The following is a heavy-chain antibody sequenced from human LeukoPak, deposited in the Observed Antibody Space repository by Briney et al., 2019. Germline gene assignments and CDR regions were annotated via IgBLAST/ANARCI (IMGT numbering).Heavy chain of an antibody. CDR3: ARDNEVAARSFDY. Sequence: PSETLSLTCTVSGGSISSSSYYWGWIRQPPGKGLEWIGSIYYSGSTYYNPSLKSRVTISVDTSKNQFSLKLSSVTAADTAVYYCARDNEVAARSFDYWGQGTLVTVSS. D-gene: IGHD6-6*01. V-gene: IGHV4-39*07. CDR1: GGSISSSSYY. J-gene: IGHJ4*02. CDR2: IYYSGST.